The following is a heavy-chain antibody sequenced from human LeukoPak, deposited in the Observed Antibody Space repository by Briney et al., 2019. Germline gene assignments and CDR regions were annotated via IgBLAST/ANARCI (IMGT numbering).Heavy chain of an antibody. CDR2: ISSSSSYI. Sequence: GGSLRLSCAASGFSFSSYAMNWVRQAPGKGLEWVSSISSSSSYIYYADSVKGRFTMSRDNSKNALYLQMNSLRAEDTAVYYCAKGGYYERPWYFDYWGQGTLVTVSS. CDR3: AKGGYYERPWYFDY. D-gene: IGHD3-22*01. CDR1: GFSFSSYA. J-gene: IGHJ4*02. V-gene: IGHV3-21*01.